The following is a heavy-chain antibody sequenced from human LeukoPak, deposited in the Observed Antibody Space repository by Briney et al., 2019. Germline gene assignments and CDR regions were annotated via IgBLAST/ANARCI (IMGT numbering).Heavy chain of an antibody. Sequence: SETLSLTCAVYDGSFSGYFWTWIRQPPGKGLEWMGQITHSGNINYSPSLKSRVSISVDTSKNQFSLKLSSVTAADTAVYYCARVELAVAGCFDYWGQGTLVTVSS. V-gene: IGHV4-34*01. J-gene: IGHJ4*02. D-gene: IGHD6-19*01. CDR3: ARVELAVAGCFDY. CDR1: DGSFSGYF. CDR2: ITHSGNI.